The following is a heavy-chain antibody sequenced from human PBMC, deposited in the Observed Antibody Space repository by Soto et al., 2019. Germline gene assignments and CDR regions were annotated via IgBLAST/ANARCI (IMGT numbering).Heavy chain of an antibody. D-gene: IGHD2-15*01. V-gene: IGHV1-69*08. CDR1: GGTFSSYT. CDR2: IIPILGIA. Sequence: QVQLVQSGAEVKKPGSSVKVSCKASGGTFSSYTISWVRQAPGQGLEWMGRIIPILGIANYAQKFQGRVTITADKSTSTAYMELSSLRSEDTAVYYCARDFSAVVTGNWFDPWGQGTLVTVSS. CDR3: ARDFSAVVTGNWFDP. J-gene: IGHJ5*02.